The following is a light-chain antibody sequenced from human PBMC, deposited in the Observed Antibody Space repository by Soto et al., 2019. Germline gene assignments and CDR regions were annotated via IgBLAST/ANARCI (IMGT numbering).Light chain of an antibody. CDR3: QQYGSSPFT. Sequence: EIVLTQSPGTLSLSPGERATLSCRASQTVNNNYLTWYQQKPGQAPRLLIYGASSRATGIPDRFSGSGSGTNFTLTISRLEPEDFAMYYCQQYGSSPFTFGPGTKVDIK. V-gene: IGKV3-20*01. CDR1: QTVNNNY. J-gene: IGKJ3*01. CDR2: GAS.